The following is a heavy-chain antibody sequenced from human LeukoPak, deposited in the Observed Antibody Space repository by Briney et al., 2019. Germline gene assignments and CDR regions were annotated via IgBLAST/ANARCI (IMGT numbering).Heavy chain of an antibody. CDR3: ARQYYDILTGYYYFDY. J-gene: IGHJ4*02. CDR1: GYTFTTYA. V-gene: IGHV1-3*03. CDR2: INAGNGNT. D-gene: IGHD3-9*01. Sequence: ASVKVSCKASGYTFTTYAIHWVRQAPGQGLEWMGWINAGNGNTKYSQKFQGRVTITRDTSTTTAYMELSSLRSEDMAVYYCARQYYDILTGYYYFDYWGQGTLVTVSS.